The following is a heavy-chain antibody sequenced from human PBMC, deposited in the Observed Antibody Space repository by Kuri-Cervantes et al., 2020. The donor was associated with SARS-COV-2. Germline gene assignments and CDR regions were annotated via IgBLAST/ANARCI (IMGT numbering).Heavy chain of an antibody. Sequence: GGSLRLSCAASGFTFSSYGMHWVRRAPGKGLEWVAVIWYDGSNKYYADSVKGRFTISRDNSKNTLYLQMNSLRAEDTAVYYCARVDPPLIDSSGLTGIDYWGQGTLVTVSS. CDR3: ARVDPPLIDSSGLTGIDY. V-gene: IGHV3-33*08. CDR2: IWYDGSNK. D-gene: IGHD6-19*01. J-gene: IGHJ4*02. CDR1: GFTFSSYG.